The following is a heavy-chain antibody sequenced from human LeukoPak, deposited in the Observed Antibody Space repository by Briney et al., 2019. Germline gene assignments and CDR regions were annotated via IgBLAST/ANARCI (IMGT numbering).Heavy chain of an antibody. J-gene: IGHJ4*02. CDR2: ISYDGSNK. CDR1: GFTFSSYG. Sequence: GRSLRLSCAASGFTFSSYGMHWVRQAPGKGLEWVAVISYDGSNKYYADSVKGRFTISRDNSKNTLYLQMNSLRAEDTAVYYCAKESAPSIAAAGLFDYWGQGTLVTVPS. V-gene: IGHV3-30*18. D-gene: IGHD6-13*01. CDR3: AKESAPSIAAAGLFDY.